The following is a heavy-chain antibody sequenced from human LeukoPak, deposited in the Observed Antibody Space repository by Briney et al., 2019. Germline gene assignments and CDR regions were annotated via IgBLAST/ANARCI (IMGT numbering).Heavy chain of an antibody. J-gene: IGHJ6*02. Sequence: QPGRSLRLSCAASGFTFSSYGMHWVRQAPGKGLEWVAVISYDGSNKYYADSVKGRFTISRDNSKNTLYLQMNSLRAEDTAVYYCARDADYYGSGSPHYYGMDVWGQGTTVTVSS. CDR2: ISYDGSNK. CDR3: ARDADYYGSGSPHYYGMDV. D-gene: IGHD3-10*01. CDR1: GFTFSSYG. V-gene: IGHV3-30*03.